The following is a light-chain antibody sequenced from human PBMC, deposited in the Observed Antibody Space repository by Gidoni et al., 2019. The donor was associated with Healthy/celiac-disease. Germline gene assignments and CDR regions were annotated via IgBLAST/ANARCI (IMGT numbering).Light chain of an antibody. Sequence: EIVLTQPPGTLSLSPGERATLSCRASQSVSSSYLAWYQQKPGQAPRLLIYDASSRATGIPDRFSGSGSGTDFTLTISRLEPEDFAVYYCQQDDSSPYTFGQGTKLEIK. CDR1: QSVSSSY. CDR3: QQDDSSPYT. V-gene: IGKV3-20*01. J-gene: IGKJ2*01. CDR2: DAS.